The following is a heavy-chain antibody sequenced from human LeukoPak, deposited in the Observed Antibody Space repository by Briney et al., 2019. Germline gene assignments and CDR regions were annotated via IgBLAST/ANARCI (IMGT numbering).Heavy chain of an antibody. Sequence: GASVKVSCKASGYTFTGYYMHWVRQAPGQGLEWMGWINPNSGGTNYAQKFQGRVTMTRDTSISTAYMELRSLRSDDTAVYYCARDISYYDILTGRQFDYWGQGTLVTVSS. CDR2: INPNSGGT. J-gene: IGHJ4*02. D-gene: IGHD3-9*01. CDR1: GYTFTGYY. V-gene: IGHV1-2*02. CDR3: ARDISYYDILTGRQFDY.